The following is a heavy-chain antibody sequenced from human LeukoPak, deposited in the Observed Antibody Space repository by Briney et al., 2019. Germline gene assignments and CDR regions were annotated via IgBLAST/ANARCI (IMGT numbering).Heavy chain of an antibody. CDR2: IGHNGLDT. V-gene: IGHV3-23*01. Sequence: GGSLRLSCAASGFTFSTYAMTWVRQAPGKGLGWVSVIGHNGLDTYYADSVKGRFTISRENTKYMLYLQMNSLRDEDTAVYYCAPRRTSLAFDPWGQRTLVTVSS. CDR3: APRRTSLAFDP. J-gene: IGHJ5*02. CDR1: GFTFSTYA.